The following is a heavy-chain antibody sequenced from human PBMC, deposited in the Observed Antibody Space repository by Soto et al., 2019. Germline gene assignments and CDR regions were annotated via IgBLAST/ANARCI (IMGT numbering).Heavy chain of an antibody. CDR2: IGNSGGGT. CDR3: AMKVPGKRPFDC. D-gene: IGHD6-19*01. V-gene: IGHV3-23*01. J-gene: IGHJ4*02. Sequence: PGGSLRLSCAASGFTFSTYAMSWVRQAPGKGLEWVSGIGNSGGGTYYADSVKGRFTISRDNSKNTLYLQMNSLRAEDTAVYYCAMKVPGKRPFDCWGQGTLVTVSS. CDR1: GFTFSTYA.